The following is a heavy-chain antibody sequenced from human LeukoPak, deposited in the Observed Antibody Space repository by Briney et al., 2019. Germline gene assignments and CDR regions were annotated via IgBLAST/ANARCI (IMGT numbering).Heavy chain of an antibody. J-gene: IGHJ4*02. CDR1: GGSIGSHY. CDR2: VYDIGST. V-gene: IGHV4-59*11. CDR3: ARTGVLKSVDY. D-gene: IGHD3-10*01. Sequence: SETLSLTCTVSGGSIGSHYWTWIRQTPGKGLEWIGYVYDIGSTKYNPSLKSRVTISVDTSKNQFSLRLSSVTAADTAVYYCARTGVLKSVDYWGQGTLVAVSS.